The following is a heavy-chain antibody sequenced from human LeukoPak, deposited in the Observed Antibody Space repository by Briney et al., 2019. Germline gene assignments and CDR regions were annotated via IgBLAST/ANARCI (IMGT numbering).Heavy chain of an antibody. CDR2: INIGGTNT. Sequence: GGSLRLSCAASGFTFNDYYMSWIRQAPGKGLEWLSYINIGGTNTHYADSVKGRLTISRDNAKKSLYLEMNNLRAEDTAVYYCATDGAGFDTWGQGVLVTVSS. V-gene: IGHV3-11*01. CDR3: ATDGAGFDT. J-gene: IGHJ5*02. CDR1: GFTFNDYY.